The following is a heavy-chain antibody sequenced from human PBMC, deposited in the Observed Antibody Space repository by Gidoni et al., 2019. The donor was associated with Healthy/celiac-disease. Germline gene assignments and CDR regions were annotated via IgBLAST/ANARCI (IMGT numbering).Heavy chain of an antibody. CDR1: GFTCGDYS. CDR3: ASVRGGSYVDY. Sequence: EVQLVESGGGWVEPGRSLRLPCTASGFTCGDYSMSWLRQAPGKGLEWVGFSRSQVYGGTTEYAASGRGRFTISRDDSKSIASLHMNSLKTEDPAVLYCASVRGGSYVDYWGQGTLVTVSS. J-gene: IGHJ4*02. V-gene: IGHV3-49*03. CDR2: SRSQVYGGTT. D-gene: IGHD3-16*01.